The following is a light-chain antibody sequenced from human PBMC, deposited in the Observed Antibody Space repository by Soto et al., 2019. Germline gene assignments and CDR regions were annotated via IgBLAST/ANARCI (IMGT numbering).Light chain of an antibody. Sequence: EIVLTQSPGTLSLSPGERVTLSCRASQSISSSHLVWYQQRPGQAPRLLIYDVSNRATGISDRSTGSGSGTDFTLTITRLEPEDFAVYYCQQYHSSPRTFGQGTKVDIK. J-gene: IGKJ1*01. CDR3: QQYHSSPRT. CDR1: QSISSSH. V-gene: IGKV3-20*01. CDR2: DVS.